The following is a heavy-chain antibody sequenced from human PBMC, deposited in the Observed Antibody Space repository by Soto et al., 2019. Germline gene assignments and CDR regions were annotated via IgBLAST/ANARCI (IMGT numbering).Heavy chain of an antibody. Sequence: VQLVESGGDLVQPGGSLRLYCAASGLIFSNYKMHWVRQAPGKGLVWVSRISTDGSITDYADSVKGRFTVSRDNAKNTLYLQMNSLRAEDTAVYYCARDTDGLHYLGQGTLVTVSS. CDR3: ARDTDGLHY. V-gene: IGHV3-74*01. CDR2: ISTDGSIT. CDR1: GLIFSNYK. J-gene: IGHJ4*02.